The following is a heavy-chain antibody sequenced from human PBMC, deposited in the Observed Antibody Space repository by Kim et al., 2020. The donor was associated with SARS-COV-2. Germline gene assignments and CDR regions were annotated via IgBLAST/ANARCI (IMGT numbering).Heavy chain of an antibody. J-gene: IGHJ4*01. D-gene: IGHD3-10*01. CDR2: ISSGSDYI. Sequence: GGSLRLSCEGSGFTFSTYGLNWVRQAPGGGLEWVASISSGSDYIFYADSVKGRFTISRDNANNSVFLQMNGLRSEDTAVYYCTRARKPVRLSFPYCFAYCGQGSPVTVPS. V-gene: IGHV3-21*06. CDR1: GFTFSTYG. CDR3: TRARKPVRLSFPYCFAY.